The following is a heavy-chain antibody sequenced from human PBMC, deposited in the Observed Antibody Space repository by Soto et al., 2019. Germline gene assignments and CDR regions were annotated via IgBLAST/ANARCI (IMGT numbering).Heavy chain of an antibody. CDR1: GLTFSNYA. D-gene: IGHD1-7*01. Sequence: GGSLRLSCATSGLTFSNYAMSWVRQAPGGGLEWVSSMSGSSSTTYCADSVRGRFTISRDRSKNTLYLQMSSLRAEDTALYYCAKNQERELPRVIDFWGQGTLVTVSS. CDR3: AKNQERELPRVIDF. V-gene: IGHV3-23*01. J-gene: IGHJ4*02. CDR2: MSGSSSTT.